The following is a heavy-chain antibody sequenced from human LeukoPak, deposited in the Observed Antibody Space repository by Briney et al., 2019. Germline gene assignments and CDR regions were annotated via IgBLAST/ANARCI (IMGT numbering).Heavy chain of an antibody. CDR2: IIPIFGTA. D-gene: IGHD3-3*01. Sequence: VKVSCKASGGIFSSYAISWVRQAPGQGLEWMGGIIPIFGTANYAQKFQGRVTITADESTSTAYMELSSLRSEDTAVYYCARDYDFWSGYSSQYYYYYMDVWGKGTTVTVSS. J-gene: IGHJ6*03. CDR3: ARDYDFWSGYSSQYYYYYMDV. V-gene: IGHV1-69*13. CDR1: GGIFSSYA.